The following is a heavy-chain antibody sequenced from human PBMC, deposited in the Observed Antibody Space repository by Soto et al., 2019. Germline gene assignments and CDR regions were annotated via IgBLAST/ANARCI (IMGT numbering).Heavy chain of an antibody. CDR3: ARVGEVLRFFAWLPPRVRGRSCMDV. J-gene: IGHJ6*04. Sequence: QGLEWMGWIGAYNGNTNYAQKLQGRVTMTTDTSTSTAYMELRSLRSDDTAVYYCARVGEVLRFFAWLPPRVRGRSCMDVWGKGTTVTVSS. D-gene: IGHD3-3*01. V-gene: IGHV1-18*01. CDR2: IGAYNGNT.